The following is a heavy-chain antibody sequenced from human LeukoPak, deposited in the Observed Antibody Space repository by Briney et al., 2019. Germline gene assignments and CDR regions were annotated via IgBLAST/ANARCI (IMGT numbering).Heavy chain of an antibody. CDR1: GFTFSSYS. CDR3: ARGGHSSLIGYRNNWFDP. V-gene: IGHV3-21*01. CDR2: ISSSSSYI. Sequence: VGSLRLSCAASGFTFSSYSMNWVRQAPGKGLEWVSSISSSSSYIYYADSVKGRFTISRDNAKNSLYLQMNSLRAEDTAVYYCARGGHSSLIGYRNNWFDPWGQGTLVTVSS. D-gene: IGHD3-9*01. J-gene: IGHJ5*02.